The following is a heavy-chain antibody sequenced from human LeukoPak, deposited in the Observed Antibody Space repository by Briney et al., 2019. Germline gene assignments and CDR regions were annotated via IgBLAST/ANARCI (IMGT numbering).Heavy chain of an antibody. CDR3: ARDGIAAVDFDY. V-gene: IGHV3-74*01. J-gene: IGHJ4*02. D-gene: IGHD6-13*01. CDR1: GFTFSTYW. Sequence: GGSLRLSCAASGFTFSTYWMHWVRQAPGKGLVWVSRVNGDGSSTNYADSVKGRFTISRDNAKNTLYLQMNSLRAEDTAAYYCARDGIAAVDFDYWGQGILVTVSS. CDR2: VNGDGSST.